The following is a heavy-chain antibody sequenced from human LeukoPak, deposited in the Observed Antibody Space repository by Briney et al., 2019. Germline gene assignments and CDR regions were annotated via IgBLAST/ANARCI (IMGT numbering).Heavy chain of an antibody. CDR3: ASAGSGYYYY. J-gene: IGHJ4*02. D-gene: IGHD3-22*01. CDR2: IYYSGST. V-gene: IGHV4-30-4*01. Sequence: SETLSLTCTVSGGSISSGDYYWSWIRQPPGKGLEWIGYIYYSGSTNYNPSLKSRVTISVDTSKNQFSLKLSSVTAADTAVYYCASAGSGYYYYWGQGTLVTVSS. CDR1: GGSISSGDYY.